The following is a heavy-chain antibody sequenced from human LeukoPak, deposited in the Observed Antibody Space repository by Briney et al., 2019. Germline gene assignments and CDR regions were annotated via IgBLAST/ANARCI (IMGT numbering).Heavy chain of an antibody. CDR3: ARDFWSGSTAFDI. CDR1: GRSINSGDYY. Sequence: PSQTLSLTCAVCGRSINSGDYYWTWVRQPPGKGLEWNGYIYYSGNTYYKPSLQSRVNVSLDTSKNQFSLKLSSVTAADTAVYYCARDFWSGSTAFDIWGQGTMVTVSS. J-gene: IGHJ3*02. CDR2: IYYSGNT. D-gene: IGHD3-3*01. V-gene: IGHV4-30-4*08.